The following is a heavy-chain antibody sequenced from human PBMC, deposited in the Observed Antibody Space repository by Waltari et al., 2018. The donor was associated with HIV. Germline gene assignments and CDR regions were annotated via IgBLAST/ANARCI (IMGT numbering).Heavy chain of an antibody. D-gene: IGHD3-3*01. Sequence: EVQLVESAGDLVQPGESLRLSCAASGFKFSSFWMNWVSQAAGKRLEWVANIKEDGREKYYVDAVKGRFTISRDNVKNSLYLQMNSLRAEDTAVYYCARDASYFDFWSGGYYYYGLDVWGQGTTVTVSS. V-gene: IGHV3-7*01. J-gene: IGHJ6*02. CDR3: ARDASYFDFWSGGYYYYGLDV. CDR2: IKEDGREK. CDR1: GFKFSSFW.